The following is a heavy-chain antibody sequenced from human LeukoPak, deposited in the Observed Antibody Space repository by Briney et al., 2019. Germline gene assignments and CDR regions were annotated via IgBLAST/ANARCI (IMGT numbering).Heavy chain of an antibody. J-gene: IGHJ3*02. CDR1: GFTLSDYY. CDR2: ISSSSSYT. D-gene: IGHD3-9*01. Sequence: PGGSLRLSCAASGFTLSDYYMSWIRQAPGKGLEWVSYISSSSSYTNYADSVKGRFTISRDNAKNSLYLQMNSLRAEDTAVYYCARDLYYDILTGGGDDAFDIWGQGTMVTVSS. CDR3: ARDLYYDILTGGGDDAFDI. V-gene: IGHV3-11*06.